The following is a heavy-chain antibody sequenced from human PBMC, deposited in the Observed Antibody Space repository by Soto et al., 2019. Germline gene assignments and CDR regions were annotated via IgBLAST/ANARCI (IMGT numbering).Heavy chain of an antibody. V-gene: IGHV1-2*02. CDR1: GYTFTGYY. D-gene: IGHD6-13*01. J-gene: IGHJ6*02. CDR2: INPNSGGT. CDR3: ARVRGSRYYYYGMDV. Sequence: QVPLVQSGAEVKKPGASVKVSCKASGYTFTGYYMHWVRQAPGQGLEWMGWINPNSGGTNYAQKFQVRVTMTRDTSISTAYMELSRLRSDDTAVYYWARVRGSRYYYYGMDVWGQGPTVTVSS.